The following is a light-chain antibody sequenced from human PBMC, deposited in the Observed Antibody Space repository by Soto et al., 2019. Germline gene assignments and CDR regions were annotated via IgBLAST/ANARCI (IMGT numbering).Light chain of an antibody. Sequence: QSALTQPASVSGSPGQSITISCTGTSSDVGGYNYVSWYQQHPGKAPKLMIYEVRNRPSGVSNRFSGSRSGNTASLTISGLQAEDEAAYYCSSYTSSSTVVFGGGTQLTVL. CDR2: EVR. V-gene: IGLV2-14*01. CDR1: SSDVGGYNY. J-gene: IGLJ2*01. CDR3: SSYTSSSTVV.